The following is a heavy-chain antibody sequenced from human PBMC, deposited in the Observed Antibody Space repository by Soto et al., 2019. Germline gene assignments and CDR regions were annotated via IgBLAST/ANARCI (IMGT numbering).Heavy chain of an antibody. CDR3: ARHLLFTSGVQQRTYVDY. D-gene: IGHD6-25*01. Sequence: SETLSLTCAVYGGSFSGYYWSWIRQPPGKGLEWIGEINHSGSTNYNPSLKSRVTISVDTSKNQFSLKLSSVTAADTAVYFCARHLLFTSGVQQRTYVDYWGHGTLVTVSS. J-gene: IGHJ4*01. CDR1: GGSFSGYY. V-gene: IGHV4-34*01. CDR2: INHSGST.